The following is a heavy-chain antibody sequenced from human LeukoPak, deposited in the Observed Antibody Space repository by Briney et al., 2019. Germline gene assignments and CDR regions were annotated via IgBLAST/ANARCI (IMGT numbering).Heavy chain of an antibody. CDR1: GGSFSGYY. CDR3: ARGHTRITMIRGSKSAYYFDY. V-gene: IGHV4-34*01. D-gene: IGHD3-10*01. Sequence: SETLSLTCAVYGGSFSGYYWSWIRQPPGKGLEWIGEINQSGSTNHNSSLKSRVTISVDTSKNQFSLKLNSVTAADTAVYYCARGHTRITMIRGSKSAYYFDYWGQGTLVTVSS. CDR2: INQSGST. J-gene: IGHJ4*02.